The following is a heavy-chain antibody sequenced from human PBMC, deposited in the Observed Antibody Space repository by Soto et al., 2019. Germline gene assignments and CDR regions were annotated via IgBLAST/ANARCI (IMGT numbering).Heavy chain of an antibody. V-gene: IGHV5-51*01. CDR1: GYSFTSYW. D-gene: IGHD3-16*01. CDR2: IYPDDSDI. J-gene: IGHJ6*02. Sequence: PGESLKISCKGSGYSFTSYWIGWVRQMPGKGLEWMGIIYPDDSDIRYSPSFQGQVTISADRSIRTAYLQWSSLEASDTAIYYCARQVVTTGGVYYFYGMDVWGQGTTVTVSS. CDR3: ARQVVTTGGVYYFYGMDV.